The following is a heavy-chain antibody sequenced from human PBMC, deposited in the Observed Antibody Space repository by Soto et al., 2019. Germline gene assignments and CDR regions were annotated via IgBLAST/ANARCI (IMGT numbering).Heavy chain of an antibody. V-gene: IGHV3-7*03. CDR3: SRENWFQDY. Sequence: GGSLRLSCVASGFTFTRYYMTWVRQAPGKGLEWVASINLDGSEQFYVDSVKGRFIISRDNARGSLYLQMNSLRAEDTALYFCSRENWFQDYWGPGTLVTVS. J-gene: IGHJ4*02. D-gene: IGHD3-9*01. CDR2: INLDGSEQ. CDR1: GFTFTRYY.